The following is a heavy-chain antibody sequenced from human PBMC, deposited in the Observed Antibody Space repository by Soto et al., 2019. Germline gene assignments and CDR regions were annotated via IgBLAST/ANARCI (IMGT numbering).Heavy chain of an antibody. CDR2: TYYRSKWYK. J-gene: IGHJ5*02. D-gene: IGHD2-15*01. Sequence: PSQTLSLTCAIAGDSVSSNSAAWNWIRQSPSRGLEWLGRTYYRSKWYKEYAASVRSRITINPDTSKNQFSLQLNSVSPEDTAVYYCARTVGWLDPWGQGILVTVSS. V-gene: IGHV6-1*01. CDR3: ARTVGWLDP. CDR1: GDSVSSNSAA.